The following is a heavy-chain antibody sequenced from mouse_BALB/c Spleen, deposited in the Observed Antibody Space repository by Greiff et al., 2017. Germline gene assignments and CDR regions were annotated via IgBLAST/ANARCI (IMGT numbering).Heavy chain of an antibody. V-gene: IGHV2-2*02. CDR1: GFSLTSYG. CDR2: IWSGGST. D-gene: IGHD1-2*01. Sequence: QVQLKQSGPGLVQPSQSLSITCTVSGFSLTSYGVHWVRQSPGKGLEWLGVIWSGGSTDYNAAFISRLSISKDNSKSQVFFKMNSLQANDTAIDYCARNNYGYVGAMDDWGQGTSVTVSS. CDR3: ARNNYGYVGAMDD. J-gene: IGHJ4*01.